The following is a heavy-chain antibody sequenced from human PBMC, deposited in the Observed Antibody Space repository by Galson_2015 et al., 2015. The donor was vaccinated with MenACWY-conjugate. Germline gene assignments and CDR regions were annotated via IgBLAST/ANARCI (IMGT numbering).Heavy chain of an antibody. J-gene: IGHJ4*02. CDR1: GFDFDDYA. CDR3: ARLGGNYRTTSHFDY. D-gene: IGHD1-26*01. V-gene: IGHV3-74*01. CDR2: INSDGRST. Sequence: LRLSCAASGFDFDDYALSWVRQAPGKGLVWVSRINSDGRSTSYADSVKGRFTISRDNAKNTLYLQMNSLRAEDTAVYYCARLGGNYRTTSHFDYWGQGTLVTVSS.